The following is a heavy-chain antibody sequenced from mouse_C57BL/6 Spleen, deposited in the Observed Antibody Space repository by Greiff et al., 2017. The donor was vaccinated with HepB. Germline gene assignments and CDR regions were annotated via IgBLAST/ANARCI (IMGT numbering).Heavy chain of an antibody. V-gene: IGHV1-69*01. J-gene: IGHJ2*01. Sequence: QVQLQQPGAELVMPGASVKLSCKASGYTFTSYWMHWVKQRPGQGLEWIGEIDPSDSYTNYNQKFKGKSTLTVDKSSSTAYMQLSSLTSEDSAVYYGARPYDGSSPDYWGQGTTLTVSS. CDR1: GYTFTSYW. CDR3: ARPYDGSSPDY. D-gene: IGHD1-1*01. CDR2: IDPSDSYT.